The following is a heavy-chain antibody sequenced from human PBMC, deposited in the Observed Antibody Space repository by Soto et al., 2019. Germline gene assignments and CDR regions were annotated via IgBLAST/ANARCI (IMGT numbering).Heavy chain of an antibody. Sequence: QVQLVQSGAEVKKPGASVKVSCKASGYTFTSYGISWVRQAPGQGLEWMGWISAYNGNTNYAQKLQGRVTMTTDTTTSTAYMELRSLRSDDTAVYYCARDGLTIFGVVQMGGWFDPWGQGTLVTVSS. CDR3: ARDGLTIFGVVQMGGWFDP. CDR2: ISAYNGNT. CDR1: GYTFTSYG. J-gene: IGHJ5*02. D-gene: IGHD3-3*01. V-gene: IGHV1-18*01.